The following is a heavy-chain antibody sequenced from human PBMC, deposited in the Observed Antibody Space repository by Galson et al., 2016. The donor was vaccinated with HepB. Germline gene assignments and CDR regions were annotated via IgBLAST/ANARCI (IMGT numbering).Heavy chain of an antibody. CDR3: AREGSYYTLDY. J-gene: IGHJ4*02. CDR1: GYTFPNYA. Sequence: SCKAPGYTFPNYAMHWVRQAPGQRLEWMGWINPGNGDTKYSQKFQGRVTISRDTSASTAYMELSSLISEDTAVYYCAREGSYYTLDYWGQGTLVTVSS. CDR2: INPGNGDT. D-gene: IGHD1-26*01. V-gene: IGHV1-3*01.